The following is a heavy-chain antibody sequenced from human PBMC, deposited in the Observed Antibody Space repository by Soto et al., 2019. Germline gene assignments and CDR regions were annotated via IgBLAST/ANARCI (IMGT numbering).Heavy chain of an antibody. CDR1: GFTFSSYG. CDR2: ISYDGSNK. D-gene: IGHD3-22*01. J-gene: IGHJ6*02. Sequence: GVSLRLSCAASGFTFSSYGMHWVRQAPGKGLEWVAVISYDGSNKYYADSVKGRFTISRDNSKNTLYLQMNSLRAEDTAVYYCAKDYYDSSGYYFDYYYGMDVWGQGTTVTVSS. CDR3: AKDYYDSSGYYFDYYYGMDV. V-gene: IGHV3-30*18.